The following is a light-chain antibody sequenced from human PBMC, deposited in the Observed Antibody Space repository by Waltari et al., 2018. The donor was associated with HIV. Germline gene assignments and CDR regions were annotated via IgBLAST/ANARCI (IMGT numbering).Light chain of an antibody. CDR3: YSTDSSGRGV. CDR2: EAY. Sequence: SYELPQPPSVSVSPGQTARITCSGVLPSKYPFWYQQKSGQAPVLVIYEAYKRPAGIPGRFSGSRSGAMAILTISGAQVEDEGDYYCYSTDSSGRGVFGGGTKLTVL. CDR1: LPSKY. J-gene: IGLJ3*02. V-gene: IGLV3-10*01.